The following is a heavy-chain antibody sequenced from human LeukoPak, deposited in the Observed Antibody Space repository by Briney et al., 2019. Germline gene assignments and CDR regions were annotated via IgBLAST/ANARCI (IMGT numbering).Heavy chain of an antibody. CDR2: IYYSGST. J-gene: IGHJ4*02. V-gene: IGHV4-39*07. Sequence: PSETLSLTCTVSGGSISSSSYYWGWIRQPPGKGLEWIGSIYYSGSTYYNPSLKSRVTISVDTSKNQFSLKLSSVTAADTAVYYCARVLYDFWSGYYRPYYFDYWGQGTLVTVSS. CDR1: GGSISSSSYY. CDR3: ARVLYDFWSGYYRPYYFDY. D-gene: IGHD3-3*01.